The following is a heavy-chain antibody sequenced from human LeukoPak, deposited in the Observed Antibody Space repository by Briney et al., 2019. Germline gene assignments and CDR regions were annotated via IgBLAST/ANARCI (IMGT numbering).Heavy chain of an antibody. D-gene: IGHD3-22*01. CDR3: AYSSGYQQH. CDR2: INHSGST. CDR1: GGSFSDYY. V-gene: IGHV4-34*01. J-gene: IGHJ1*01. Sequence: SETLSLTCAVYGGSFSDYYWSWIRQPPGKGLEWIGEINHSGSTNYNPSLKSRVTISVDTSKNQFSLKLISVTAADTALYYCAYSSGYQQHWGQGTLVTVCS.